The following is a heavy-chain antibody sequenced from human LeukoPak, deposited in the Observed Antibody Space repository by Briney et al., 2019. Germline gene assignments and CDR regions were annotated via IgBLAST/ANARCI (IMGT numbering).Heavy chain of an antibody. CDR1: GYTLTELS. CDR3: ARDRRLTYYYDSSGPGDYFDY. CDR2: FDPEDGET. D-gene: IGHD3-22*01. J-gene: IGHJ4*02. V-gene: IGHV1-24*01. Sequence: ASVKVSCKVSGYTLTELSMHWVRQAPGKGLEWMGGFDPEDGETIYAQKFQGRVTMTEDTSTDTAYMELSSLRSEDTAVYYCARDRRLTYYYDSSGPGDYFDYWGQGTLVTVSS.